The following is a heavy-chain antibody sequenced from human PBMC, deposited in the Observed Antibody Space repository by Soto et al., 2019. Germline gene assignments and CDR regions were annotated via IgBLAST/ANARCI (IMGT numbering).Heavy chain of an antibody. V-gene: IGHV3-23*01. D-gene: IGHD4-17*01. J-gene: IGHJ4*02. CDR2: IIGIGDTA. Sequence: EVQLLEAGGGLVQPGGSLRLSCAASGFSFRDYGMSWVRQAPGKGLEWLSAIIGIGDTAYYADSVRGRLTISRDNSKNTLYLQLNDLGAEDTAIYYCAKYYDYGDSLPFDYWGQGTLVTVSS. CDR3: AKYYDYGDSLPFDY. CDR1: GFSFRDYG.